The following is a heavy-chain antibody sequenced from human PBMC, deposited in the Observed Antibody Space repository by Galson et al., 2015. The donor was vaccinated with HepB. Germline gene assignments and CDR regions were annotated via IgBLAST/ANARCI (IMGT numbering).Heavy chain of an antibody. V-gene: IGHV1-24*01. J-gene: IGHJ6*02. CDR1: GYTLTELS. CDR2: FDPEDGET. D-gene: IGHD6-13*01. CDR3: ATYVAAAGSYYYYYGMDV. Sequence: QSGAEVKKPGASVKVSCKVSGYTLTELSMHWVRQAPGKGLEWMGGFDPEDGETIYAQKFQGRVTMTEDTSTDTAYMELSSLRSEDTAVYYCATYVAAAGSYYYYYGMDVWGQGTTVTVSS.